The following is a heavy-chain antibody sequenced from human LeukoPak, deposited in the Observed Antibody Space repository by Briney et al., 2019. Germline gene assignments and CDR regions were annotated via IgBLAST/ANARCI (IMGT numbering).Heavy chain of an antibody. CDR3: ARGLMVRGVSVRPYNWFDP. D-gene: IGHD3-10*01. CDR2: MNPNSGNT. V-gene: IGHV1-8*01. J-gene: IGHJ5*02. Sequence: GASVKVSCKASGYTFTSYDISWVRQATGQGLEWMGWMNPNSGNTGYAQKFQGRVTMTRNTSISTAYMELSSLRSEDTAAYYCARGLMVRGVSVRPYNWFDPWGQGTLVTVSS. CDR1: GYTFTSYD.